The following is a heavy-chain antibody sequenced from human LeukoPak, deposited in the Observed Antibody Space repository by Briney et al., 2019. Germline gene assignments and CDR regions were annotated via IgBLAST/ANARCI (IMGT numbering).Heavy chain of an antibody. D-gene: IGHD3-10*01. Sequence: GGSLRLSCAVSGFSFDNYDMHWVRQISGEGLEWVAAIGTGGDTYYRDSVKGRFTISRGNAKNSLYLQMNSLRVGDTTVYYCVRDYGPGGFGPWGQGALVTVSS. V-gene: IGHV3-13*01. CDR1: GFSFDNYD. J-gene: IGHJ5*02. CDR2: IGTGGDT. CDR3: VRDYGPGGFGP.